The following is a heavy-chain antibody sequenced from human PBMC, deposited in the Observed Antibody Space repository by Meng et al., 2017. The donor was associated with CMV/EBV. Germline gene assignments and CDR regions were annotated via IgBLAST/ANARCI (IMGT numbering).Heavy chain of an antibody. CDR1: GVSISIGGYY. J-gene: IGHJ5*02. CDR2: IYYSGST. CDR3: ARDTMVRGGVWFDP. V-gene: IGHV4-31*02. Sequence: SGVSISIGGYYWSWIRQRPVKGLEWIEYIYYSGSTYYNPSLKSRVTISVDTSKNQFSLKLSSVTAADTAVYYCARDTMVRGGVWFDPWGQGTLVTVSS. D-gene: IGHD3-10*01.